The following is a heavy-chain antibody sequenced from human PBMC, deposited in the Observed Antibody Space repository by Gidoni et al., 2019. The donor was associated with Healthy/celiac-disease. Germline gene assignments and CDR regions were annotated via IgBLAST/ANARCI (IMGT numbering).Heavy chain of an antibody. CDR1: GFAFSCSL. D-gene: IGHD5-18*01. J-gene: IGHJ6*02. CDR3: TRHGTNRVDTAMPDYYYYYGMDV. Sequence: EVQLLASGGGLVQPGGSLKLSCPASGFAFSCSLMPWVRRSSGKGLEWVDRIRSKANSYATAYTASVKGRFTISRDDSKNTAYLQMNSLKTEDTAVYYCTRHGTNRVDTAMPDYYYYYGMDVWGQGTTVTVSS. CDR2: IRSKANSYAT. V-gene: IGHV3-73*02.